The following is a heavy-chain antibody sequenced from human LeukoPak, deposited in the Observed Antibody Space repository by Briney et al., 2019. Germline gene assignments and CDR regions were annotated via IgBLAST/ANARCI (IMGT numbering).Heavy chain of an antibody. CDR3: ARGPPYCSSTSCRKTKSYGMDV. CDR1: GYTFTSYD. J-gene: IGHJ6*02. Sequence: ASVKVSCKAPGYTFTSYDINWVRQATGQGLEWMGWMNPNSGNTGYAQKFQGRVTMTRNTSISTAYMELSSLRSEDTAVYYCARGPPYCSSTSCRKTKSYGMDVWGQGTTVTVSS. CDR2: MNPNSGNT. V-gene: IGHV1-8*01. D-gene: IGHD2-2*01.